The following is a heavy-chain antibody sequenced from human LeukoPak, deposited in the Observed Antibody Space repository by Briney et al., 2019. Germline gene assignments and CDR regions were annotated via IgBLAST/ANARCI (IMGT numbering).Heavy chain of an antibody. CDR2: ISSSSSYI. V-gene: IGHV3-21*01. J-gene: IGHJ4*02. Sequence: GGSLRLSCAASGFILSSYSMNWVRQAPGKGLEWVSSISSSSSYIYYADSVKGRFTISRDNAKNSLYLQMNSLRAEDTAVYYCARVTDGTFDYWGQGTLVTVSS. CDR3: ARVTDGTFDY. CDR1: GFILSSYS. D-gene: IGHD1-14*01.